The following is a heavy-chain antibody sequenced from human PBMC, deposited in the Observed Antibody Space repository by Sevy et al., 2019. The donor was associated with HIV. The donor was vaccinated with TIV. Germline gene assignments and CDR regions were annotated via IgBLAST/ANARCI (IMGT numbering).Heavy chain of an antibody. CDR2: ISYDGSNK. Sequence: GGSLRLSCAASGFSFSNYAMHWVRQAPGKGLEWVAVISYDGSNKYYAHSVKGRFTISRDNSKNTLYLQMNSLRAEDTAVYYCAKDLEATITWGYYFDYWGQGTLVTVSS. D-gene: IGHD5-12*01. CDR1: GFSFSNYA. J-gene: IGHJ4*02. V-gene: IGHV3-30*18. CDR3: AKDLEATITWGYYFDY.